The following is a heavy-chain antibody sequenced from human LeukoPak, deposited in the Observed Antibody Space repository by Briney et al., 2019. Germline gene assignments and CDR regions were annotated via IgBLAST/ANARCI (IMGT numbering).Heavy chain of an antibody. Sequence: SETLSLTCAVYGGSFRGYYWSWIRHPPGKGVEWIGEFNHSGNTNYNPSRKSRVTISVDTSKNQFSLKLSSVTAADTAVYYCARHRTYYYDSSGYYFFDYWGQGTLVTASS. CDR1: GGSFRGYY. J-gene: IGHJ4*02. CDR2: FNHSGNT. V-gene: IGHV4-34*01. CDR3: ARHRTYYYDSSGYYFFDY. D-gene: IGHD3-22*01.